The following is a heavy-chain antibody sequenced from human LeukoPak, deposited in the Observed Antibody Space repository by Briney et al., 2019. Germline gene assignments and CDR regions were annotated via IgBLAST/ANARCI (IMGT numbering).Heavy chain of an antibody. V-gene: IGHV1-69*01. CDR2: IIPIFGTA. D-gene: IGHD2-2*01. CDR1: GGTFSSYA. CDR3: ARDGGYCSSTSCQPYNRFDP. J-gene: IGHJ5*02. Sequence: SVKVSCTASGGTFSSYAISWVRQAPGQGLEWMGGIIPIFGTANYAQKFQGRVTITADESTSTAYMELSSLRSEDTAVYYCARDGGYCSSTSCQPYNRFDPWGQGTLVTVSS.